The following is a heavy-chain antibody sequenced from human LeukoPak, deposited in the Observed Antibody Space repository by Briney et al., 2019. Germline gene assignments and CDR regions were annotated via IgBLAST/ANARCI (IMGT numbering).Heavy chain of an antibody. Sequence: GASVKVSCKASGYSFTSYGISWVRQAPGQGLEWMGWISTYNDKSKYAQNLQGRVTMTTDTSSSTAYMELRSLRSDDTAVYYCARDREDCTSCYYYWGQGTLVTASS. CDR2: ISTYNDKS. V-gene: IGHV1-18*01. CDR1: GYSFTSYG. CDR3: ARDREDCTSCYYY. J-gene: IGHJ4*02. D-gene: IGHD2-2*01.